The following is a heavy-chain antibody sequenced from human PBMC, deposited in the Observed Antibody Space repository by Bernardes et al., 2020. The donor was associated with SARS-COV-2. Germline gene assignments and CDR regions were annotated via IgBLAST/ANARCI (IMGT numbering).Heavy chain of an antibody. CDR1: GFTFSNYA. J-gene: IGHJ5*02. Sequence: GSLRLSCAASGFTFSNYAMHWVRQAPGKGLEWMGGFDPEDGETIYAQKFQGRVTMTEDTSTDTAYMELSSLRSEDTAVYYCATAPGAMVTDWFDPWGQGTLVTVSS. V-gene: IGHV1-24*01. CDR2: FDPEDGET. CDR3: ATAPGAMVTDWFDP. D-gene: IGHD5-18*01.